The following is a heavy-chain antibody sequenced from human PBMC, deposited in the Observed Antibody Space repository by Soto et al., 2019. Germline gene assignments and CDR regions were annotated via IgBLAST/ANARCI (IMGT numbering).Heavy chain of an antibody. V-gene: IGHV3-74*01. J-gene: IGHJ4*01. Sequence: PVGSLRLSCAASGFTFSSYAMHWVRQAPGKGLMWVSGISSDGSSTRYADSVKGRFTISRDNAKNTLYLQMSSLRAEDTAVYYCARDNWNSYWGQGTLVTVSS. CDR3: ARDNWNSY. CDR2: ISSDGSST. CDR1: GFTFSSYA. D-gene: IGHD1-7*01.